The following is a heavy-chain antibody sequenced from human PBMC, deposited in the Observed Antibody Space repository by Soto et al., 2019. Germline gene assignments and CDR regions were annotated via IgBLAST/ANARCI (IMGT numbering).Heavy chain of an antibody. CDR2: NRSSGSTI. V-gene: IGHV3-11*01. J-gene: IGHJ4*02. CDR3: ERHKTPTYGIGFGVVISLDH. CDR1: GFTFSDYY. Sequence: GGSLRLSCAASGFTFSDYYMSWIRQAPGKGLEWVSYNRSSGSTIYYAESVKGRFTISRDNTKHSLYLHMNSLRAADLSVYYCERHKTPTYGIGFGVVISLDHWGQGTLVTVSS. D-gene: IGHD3-3*01.